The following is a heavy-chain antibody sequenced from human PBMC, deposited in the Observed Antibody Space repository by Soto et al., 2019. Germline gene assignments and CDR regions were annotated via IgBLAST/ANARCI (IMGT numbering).Heavy chain of an antibody. CDR3: ATGRGGRSED. CDR2: FSSSGYTI. V-gene: IGHV3-11*01. J-gene: IGHJ4*02. D-gene: IGHD3-3*01. Sequence: HVQLVESGGGLVKPGGALRLSCEASCFTFSGYYMTWIRQAPGKSLEWISYFSSSGYTIRYADSVEGRFTVARDDATKRRYLQMNSLRAEDTDVDYCATGRGGRSEDWGQGTLVNFSS. CDR1: CFTFSGYY.